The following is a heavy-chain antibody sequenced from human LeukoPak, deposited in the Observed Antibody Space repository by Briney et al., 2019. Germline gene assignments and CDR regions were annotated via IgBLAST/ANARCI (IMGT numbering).Heavy chain of an antibody. Sequence: SDTLSLTCTVSGYSISSGYFWGWIRQPPGKGLEWIGSIYHSGSTYYNPSLKSRVTISVDTSKNQFSLKLSSVTAADTAVYYCARAGYGDSDFDYWGQGTLVTVSS. J-gene: IGHJ4*02. V-gene: IGHV4-38-2*02. D-gene: IGHD4-17*01. CDR1: GYSISSGYF. CDR3: ARAGYGDSDFDY. CDR2: IYHSGST.